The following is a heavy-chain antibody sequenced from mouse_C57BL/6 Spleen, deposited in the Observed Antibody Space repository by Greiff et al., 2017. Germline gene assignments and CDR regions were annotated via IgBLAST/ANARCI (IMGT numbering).Heavy chain of an antibody. CDR1: GYNFTDYY. CDR2: IGPGSGST. V-gene: IGHV1-77*01. CDR3: ARDYGSSYDDFDY. J-gene: IGHJ2*01. D-gene: IGHD1-1*01. Sequence: QVQLQQSGAELVKPGASVKISCKASGYNFTDYYINWVKQRPGQGLEWIGKIGPGSGSTYYNEKFKGKATLTADKSSSTAYMRLSSLTSEDSAVYCCARDYGSSYDDFDYWGQGTTLTVSS.